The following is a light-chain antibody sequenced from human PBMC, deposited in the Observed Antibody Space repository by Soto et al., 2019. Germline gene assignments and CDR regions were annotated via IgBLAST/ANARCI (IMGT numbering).Light chain of an antibody. CDR2: DAS. V-gene: IGKV1-13*02. J-gene: IGKJ3*01. Sequence: AIQLTQSPSSLSASVGDRVTITCRASQGISSALAWYQQKPGKAPKLLIYDASSLESGVASRFSGSGSGTDFTLTISSLQPEDFATYYCQQFNSYPSFGPGTKVDIK. CDR3: QQFNSYPS. CDR1: QGISSA.